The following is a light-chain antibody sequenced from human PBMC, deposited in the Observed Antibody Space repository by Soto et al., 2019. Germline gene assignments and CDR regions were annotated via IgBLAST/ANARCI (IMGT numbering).Light chain of an antibody. CDR1: SSNVGAGYD. Sequence: VLTQPPSVSGAPGQRVTISCTGSSSNVGAGYDVHWYQQVPGTAPKLLIYGNSNRPSGVPDRFSGSKSGTSASLAITGLQAEDEADYYCQSYDSSLSGYVFGSGTKVTVL. V-gene: IGLV1-40*01. CDR3: QSYDSSLSGYV. CDR2: GNS. J-gene: IGLJ1*01.